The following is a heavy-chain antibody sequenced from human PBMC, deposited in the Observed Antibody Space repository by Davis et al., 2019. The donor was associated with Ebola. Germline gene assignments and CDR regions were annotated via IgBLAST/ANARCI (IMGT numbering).Heavy chain of an antibody. J-gene: IGHJ4*02. CDR2: ISWDGGST. CDR1: GFTFSNYA. V-gene: IGHV3-43*01. D-gene: IGHD1-26*01. Sequence: GGSLRLSCRTSGFTFSNYAFHWVRQAPGKGLEWVSLISWDGGSTYYADSVKGRFTISRDNSKNSLYLQMNSLRTEDTALYYCASGRYSGSFDYWGQGTLVTVSS. CDR3: ASGRYSGSFDY.